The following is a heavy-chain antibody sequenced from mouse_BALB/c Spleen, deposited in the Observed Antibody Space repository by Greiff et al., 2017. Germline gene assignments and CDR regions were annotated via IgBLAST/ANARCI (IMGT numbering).Heavy chain of an antibody. J-gene: IGHJ3*01. CDR2: IDPANGNT. CDR1: GFNIKDTY. D-gene: IGHD2-2*01. CDR3: ARPYGYDGAGFAY. V-gene: IGHV14-3*02. Sequence: VQLQQSGAELVKPGASVKLSCTASGFNIKDTYMHWVKQRPEQGLEWIGRIDPANGNTKYDPKFQGKATITADTSSNTAYLQLSSLTSEDTAVYYCARPYGYDGAGFAYWGQGTLVTVSA.